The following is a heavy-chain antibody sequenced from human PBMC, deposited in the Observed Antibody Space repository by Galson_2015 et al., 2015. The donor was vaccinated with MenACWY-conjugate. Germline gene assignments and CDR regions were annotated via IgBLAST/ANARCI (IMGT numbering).Heavy chain of an antibody. CDR2: ISASGGST. CDR3: ARGRGGYSYAYSPDY. D-gene: IGHD5-18*01. CDR1: GFTFSSYA. V-gene: IGHV3-23*01. J-gene: IGHJ4*02. Sequence: SLRLSCAVSGFTFSSYAMTWVRQAPGQGLEWVSSISASGGSTYHADSVKGRFTIARDHSQNTLYLQVNSLRAEDTAVYYCARGRGGYSYAYSPDYWGQGTLVTVSS.